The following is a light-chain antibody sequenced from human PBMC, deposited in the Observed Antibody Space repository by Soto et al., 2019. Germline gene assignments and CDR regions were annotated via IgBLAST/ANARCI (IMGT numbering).Light chain of an antibody. V-gene: IGLV2-8*01. CDR2: EVS. CDR1: SSDVGGYNY. CDR3: SSYAGSNRV. J-gene: IGLJ1*01. Sequence: QAALTPPPSATGSPGQSVTISCTGTSSDVGGYNYVSWYQQYPGKAPKLMIYEVSKRPSGVPDRFSGSKSGNTASLTVSGLQAEDEADYYCSSYAGSNRVFGTGTKVTVL.